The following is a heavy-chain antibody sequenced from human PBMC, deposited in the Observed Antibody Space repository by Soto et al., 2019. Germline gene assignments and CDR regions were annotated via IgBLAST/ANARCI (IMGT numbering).Heavy chain of an antibody. CDR3: ARTPRAGQLYNYFDY. Sequence: SRPTLVNPTQTLTLTCTFSGISLSTSGMCVSWIRQPPGKALEWLALIDWDEDKYYSTSLKTRLTISKDTSKNQVVLTMTNMDPVDTATYXCARTPRAGQLYNYFDYWGQGTLVTVSS. V-gene: IGHV2-70*01. J-gene: IGHJ4*02. CDR1: GISLSTSGMC. CDR2: IDWDEDK. D-gene: IGHD6-6*01.